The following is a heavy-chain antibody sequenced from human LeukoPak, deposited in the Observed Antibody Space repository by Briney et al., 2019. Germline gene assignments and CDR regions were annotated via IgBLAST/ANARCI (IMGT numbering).Heavy chain of an antibody. Sequence: SETLSLTCAVSGGSISSSNWWSWVRQPPGKGLEWIGEIYHSGSTNYNPSLKSRVTISVDRSKNQFSLKLSSVTAADTAVYYCARLFKAAGTRDRDVHFDYWGQGTLVTVSS. V-gene: IGHV4-4*02. D-gene: IGHD6-13*01. CDR1: GGSISSSNW. CDR3: ARLFKAAGTRDRDVHFDY. CDR2: IYHSGST. J-gene: IGHJ4*02.